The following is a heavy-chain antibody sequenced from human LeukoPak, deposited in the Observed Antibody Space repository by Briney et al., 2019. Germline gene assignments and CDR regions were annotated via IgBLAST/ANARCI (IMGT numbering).Heavy chain of an antibody. CDR1: GFTFSSYS. Sequence: GGSLRLSCAVSGFTFSSYSVNWVRQAPGKGLEWVSYIRGSSNTIWYADSVKGRFTISIDNAKNSLYLQMNSLRDEDTAVYYCARDYNLAFDYWGQGTLATVSS. D-gene: IGHD1-1*01. CDR2: IRGSSNTI. CDR3: ARDYNLAFDY. V-gene: IGHV3-48*02. J-gene: IGHJ4*02.